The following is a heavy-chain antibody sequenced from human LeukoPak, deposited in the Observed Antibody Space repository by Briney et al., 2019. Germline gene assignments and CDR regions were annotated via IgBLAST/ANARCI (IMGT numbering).Heavy chain of an antibody. CDR2: ISSSSTI. V-gene: IGHV3-48*04. CDR3: ARLVSNWFDP. J-gene: IGHJ5*02. D-gene: IGHD1-26*01. CDR1: GFTFSSYS. Sequence: GGSLRLSCAASGFTFSSYSMNWVRQAPGKGLEWVSYISSSSTIYYADSVKGRFTISRDNAKNSLYLQMSSLRAEDTAIYYCARLVSNWFDPWGQGTLVTVSS.